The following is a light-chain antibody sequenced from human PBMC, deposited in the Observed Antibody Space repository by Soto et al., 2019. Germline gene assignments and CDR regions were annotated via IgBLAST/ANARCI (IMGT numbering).Light chain of an antibody. CDR1: TDDVAVYNS. Sequence: QSALTQPPSASGSPGQSVTISCTGTTDDVAVYNSVSWYQQSPGRTPKLILYEVNKRPSGVPARFSGSKSGKTASLTVSGLQPEDEAEYFCSSFVGFGTGTKVTV. CDR3: SSFVG. J-gene: IGLJ1*01. CDR2: EVN. V-gene: IGLV2-8*01.